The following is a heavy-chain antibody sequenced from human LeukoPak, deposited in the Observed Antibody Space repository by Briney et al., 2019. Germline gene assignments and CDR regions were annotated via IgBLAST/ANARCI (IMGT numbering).Heavy chain of an antibody. D-gene: IGHD3-10*02. J-gene: IGHJ4*02. V-gene: IGHV3-7*03. CDR3: TRENYVPDS. Sequence: VQPGGSLRLSCVASGYTFSPYWMSWVRQTPGKGLEWVASISNGRSATYYVDSVRGRFTISRDDAKNSLFLQMNGLRADDTAVYYCTRENYVPDSWGQGTLVTVSS. CDR2: ISNGRSAT. CDR1: GYTFSPYW.